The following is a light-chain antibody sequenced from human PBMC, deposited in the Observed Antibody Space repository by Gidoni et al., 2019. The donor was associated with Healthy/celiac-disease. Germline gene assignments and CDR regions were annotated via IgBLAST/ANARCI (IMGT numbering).Light chain of an antibody. CDR2: DTS. J-gene: IGKJ4*01. CDR3: QQYGASPLT. V-gene: IGKV3-20*01. Sequence: PGERATLFCRATQPVSGNFLAWYQQKPGQPPSLLIYDTSRRATGVPDRFSGSGSGTDFSLIISRLQTEDSALYYCQQYGASPLTFGGGTRVEI. CDR1: QPVSGNF.